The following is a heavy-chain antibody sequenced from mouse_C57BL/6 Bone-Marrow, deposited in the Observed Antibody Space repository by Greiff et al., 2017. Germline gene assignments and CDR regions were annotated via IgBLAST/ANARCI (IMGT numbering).Heavy chain of an antibody. CDR2: IYPGSGST. CDR3: ARFPNYSNFYYAMDY. J-gene: IGHJ4*01. V-gene: IGHV1-55*01. Sequence: VQLQQPGAELVKPGASVKMSCKASGYTFTSYWITWVKQRPGQGLEWIGDIYPGSGSTNYNEKFKSKATLTVDTSSSTAYMQLSSLTSEDSAVYYCARFPNYSNFYYAMDYWGKGTSVTVSS. D-gene: IGHD2-5*01. CDR1: GYTFTSYW.